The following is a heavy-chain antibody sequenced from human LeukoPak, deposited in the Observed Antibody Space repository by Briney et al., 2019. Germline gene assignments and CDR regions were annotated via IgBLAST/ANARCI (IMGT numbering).Heavy chain of an antibody. CDR1: GYSISSGYY. J-gene: IGHJ4*02. V-gene: IGHV4-38-2*02. CDR3: ARYGDYRGIDY. D-gene: IGHD4-17*01. Sequence: SETLSLTCTVSGYSISSGYYWGWIRQPPGKGLEWIGSGHHSGSTYYNASLKSRVTISLDTSKNQVSLKLRSVTVADTAVYYCARYGDYRGIDYWGQGTLVTVSS. CDR2: GHHSGST.